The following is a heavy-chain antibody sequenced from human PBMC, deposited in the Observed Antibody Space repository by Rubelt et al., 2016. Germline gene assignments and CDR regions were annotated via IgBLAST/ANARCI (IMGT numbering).Heavy chain of an antibody. J-gene: IGHJ4*02. V-gene: IGHV2-70*01. CDR1: GFSLSTSGLC. CDR3: ARTQTEAEPDY. D-gene: IGHD1-1*01. CDR2: IDWDDDK. Sequence: QVTLRESGPALVKPTQTLTLTCTFSGFSLSTSGLCVSWLRQPPGKALAWLALIDWDDDKYYSTSLRTRLTISKDTSKNQGVHTMTDMDPVDTATYYCARTQTEAEPDYWGQGTLVTVSS.